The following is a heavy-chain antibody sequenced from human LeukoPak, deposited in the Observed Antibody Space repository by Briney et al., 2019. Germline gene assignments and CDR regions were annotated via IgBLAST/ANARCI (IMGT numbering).Heavy chain of an antibody. CDR3: ARVTQDGMDV. CDR2: ISRGGSTI. Sequence: GGSLRLSCAASGFTFSDYYMSWVRQAPGRGLEWVSYISRGGSTIYYADSVKGRFTISRDNARNSLYLQMNSLRAEDTAVYSSARVTQDGMDVWGQGTTVTVSS. D-gene: IGHD1-14*01. CDR1: GFTFSDYY. J-gene: IGHJ6*02. V-gene: IGHV3-11*01.